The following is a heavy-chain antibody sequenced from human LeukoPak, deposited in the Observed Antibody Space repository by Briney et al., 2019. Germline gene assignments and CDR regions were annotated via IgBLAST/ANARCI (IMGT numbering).Heavy chain of an antibody. CDR2: FYYSGNT. CDR1: GGSITSSSYY. Sequence: SETLSLTCTVSGGSITSSSYYWGWIRQPPGKGLEWIGSFYYSGNTYYNPSLKSRVTISVDTSKNQFSLKLSSVTAADTAVYYCARHRCSGGSCYPMNWFDPWGQGTLVTVSS. V-gene: IGHV4-39*01. J-gene: IGHJ5*02. CDR3: ARHRCSGGSCYPMNWFDP. D-gene: IGHD2-15*01.